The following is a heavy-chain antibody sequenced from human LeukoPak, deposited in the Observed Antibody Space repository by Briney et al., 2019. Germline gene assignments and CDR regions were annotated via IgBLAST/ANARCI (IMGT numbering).Heavy chain of an antibody. Sequence: GGSLRLSCVASGFSFSTSWMHWVRQVPGKGLVWVARISSDGSTTTHADSVKGRFTISRDNAKNSLNLQMSLLRADDTAVYYCTNMDSWGQGTLVTVSS. V-gene: IGHV3-74*03. CDR2: ISSDGSTT. D-gene: IGHD2/OR15-2a*01. CDR3: TNMDS. J-gene: IGHJ4*02. CDR1: GFSFSTSW.